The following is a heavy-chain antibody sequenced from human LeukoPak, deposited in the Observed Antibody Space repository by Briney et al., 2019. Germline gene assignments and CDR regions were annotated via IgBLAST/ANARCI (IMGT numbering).Heavy chain of an antibody. J-gene: IGHJ3*02. CDR1: GYTFTSYA. Sequence: ASVKVSCKASGYTFTSYAMHWVRQAPGQRLEWMGWINAGNGNTNYAQKLQGRVTMTTDTSTSTAYMELRSLRSDDTAVYYCARDRELAVAETDAFDIWGQGTMVTVSS. CDR3: ARDRELAVAETDAFDI. D-gene: IGHD6-19*01. CDR2: INAGNGNT. V-gene: IGHV1-3*01.